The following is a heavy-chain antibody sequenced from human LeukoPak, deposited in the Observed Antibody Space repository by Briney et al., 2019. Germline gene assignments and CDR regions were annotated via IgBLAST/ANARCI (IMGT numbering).Heavy chain of an antibody. Sequence: PGGSLRLSCAASGFTFSSYGMHWVRQAPGKGLEWVAVISYDGSNKYYADSVKGRFTISRDNSKNTLYLQMNSLRAEDMAVYYCAKAYSGSSYYFDYWGQGTLVTVSS. J-gene: IGHJ4*02. D-gene: IGHD1-26*01. CDR1: GFTFSSYG. CDR3: AKAYSGSSYYFDY. CDR2: ISYDGSNK. V-gene: IGHV3-30*18.